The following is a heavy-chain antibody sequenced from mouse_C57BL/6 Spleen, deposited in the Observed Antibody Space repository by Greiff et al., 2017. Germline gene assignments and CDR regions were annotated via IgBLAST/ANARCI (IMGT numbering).Heavy chain of an antibody. CDR2: ISSGSSTI. V-gene: IGHV5-17*01. J-gene: IGHJ2*01. D-gene: IGHD2-5*01. CDR3: ARTTYYSNRDFDY. CDR1: GFTFSDYG. Sequence: EVKLQESGGGLVKPGGSLKLSCAASGFTFSDYGMHWVRQAPEKGLEWVAYISSGSSTIYYADTVKGRFTISRDNAKNTLFLQMTSLRSEDTAMYYCARTTYYSNRDFDYWGQGTTLTVSS.